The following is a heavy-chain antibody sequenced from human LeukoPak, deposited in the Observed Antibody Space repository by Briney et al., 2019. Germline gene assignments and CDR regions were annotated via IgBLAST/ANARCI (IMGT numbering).Heavy chain of an antibody. CDR3: ASGCSSTSCSFDY. J-gene: IGHJ4*02. CDR1: GGTFSSYA. V-gene: IGHV1-69*05. CDR2: IIPIFGTA. Sequence: SVKVSCKASGGTFSSYAISWVRQVPGQGLEWMGGIIPIFGTANYAQKFQGRVTITTDESTSTAYMELSSLRSEDTAVYYCASGCSSTSCSFDYWGQGTLVTVSS. D-gene: IGHD2-2*01.